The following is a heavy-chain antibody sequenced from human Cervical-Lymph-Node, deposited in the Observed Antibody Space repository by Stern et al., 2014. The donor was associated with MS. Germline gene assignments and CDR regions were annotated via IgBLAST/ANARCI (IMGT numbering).Heavy chain of an antibody. CDR1: GYTFNTYG. V-gene: IGHV7-4-1*02. CDR2: INTNTGNP. D-gene: IGHD6-19*01. CDR3: ARDQGWGAFDI. Sequence: EQLVESGSALKKPGASVKVYCKASGYTFNTYGMNWVRQAPGQGLEWMGWINTNTGNPTYAQGFTGRFVFSLDTSVSTAYLQISSLKAEDTAVYYCARDQGWGAFDIWGQGTMVTVSS. J-gene: IGHJ3*02.